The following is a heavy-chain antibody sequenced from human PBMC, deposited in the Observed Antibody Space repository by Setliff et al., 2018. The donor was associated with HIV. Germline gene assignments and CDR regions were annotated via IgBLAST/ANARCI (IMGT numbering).Heavy chain of an antibody. V-gene: IGHV1-69*13. J-gene: IGHJ3*02. CDR3: ASVPPGREAFDI. CDR2: IITIFGTA. Sequence: SVKVSCKASGGTFSTYAVSWVRQAPGQGLEWMGGIITIFGTANYAQKFQGRVTITADESTSTVYMELSSLRSEDTAVYYCASVPPGREAFDIWGQGTMVTVSS. CDR1: GGTFSTYA.